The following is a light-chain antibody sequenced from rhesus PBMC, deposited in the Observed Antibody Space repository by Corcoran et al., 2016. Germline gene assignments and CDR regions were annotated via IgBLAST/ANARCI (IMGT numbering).Light chain of an antibody. CDR3: QHCYDIPWT. CDR2: DAS. J-gene: IGKJ1*01. CDR1: QAISND. V-gene: IGKV1-25*01. Sequence: DIQMTQSPSSLSASVGDRVTITCQASQAISNDLAWYQQKPGKVPELLIFDASTLQSGVPSRFSGSGSVTDFTRHISSLQPEDFATYYCQHCYDIPWTFGQGSKVEIK.